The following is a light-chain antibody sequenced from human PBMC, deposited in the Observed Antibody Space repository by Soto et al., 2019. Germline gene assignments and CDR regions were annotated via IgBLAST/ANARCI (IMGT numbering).Light chain of an antibody. V-gene: IGKV3-15*01. CDR1: QSVSSN. CDR2: GAS. CDR3: QQYNNGPSIT. J-gene: IGKJ5*01. Sequence: EIVMTQSPATLSVSPGERATLCCRASQSVSSNLAWYQQKPGQAPRLLIYGASTRATGIPARFSGSGSGTEFTLTISSLQSEDFAVYYCQQYNNGPSITFGQGTRLEIK.